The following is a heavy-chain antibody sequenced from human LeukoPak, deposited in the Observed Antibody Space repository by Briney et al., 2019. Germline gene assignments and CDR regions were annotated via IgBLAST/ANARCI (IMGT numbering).Heavy chain of an antibody. V-gene: IGHV3-9*03. CDR3: VKEIKVREFSTSGALHI. Sequence: GRSLRLSCVVSGITFDEYAMHWVRHAPGKGLEWVAGINWDSGAKGLADSVEGRFTISRDNAKNSLYLEMNSLSVEDMAFYYCVKEIKVREFSTSGALHIWGQGTMVTVSS. CDR2: INWDSGAK. J-gene: IGHJ3*02. CDR1: GITFDEYA. D-gene: IGHD2-2*01.